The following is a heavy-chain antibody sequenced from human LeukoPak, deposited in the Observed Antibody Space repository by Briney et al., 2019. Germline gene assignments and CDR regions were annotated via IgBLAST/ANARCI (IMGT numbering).Heavy chain of an antibody. J-gene: IGHJ4*02. V-gene: IGHV3-7*01. Sequence: PGGSLRLSCAASGFTFRSYWMSWVRQAPGKGLEWVANIKPDGSEKSYVDSVKGRFTFSRDNAKNSLYLQMNSLRAEDTAVYYCARGLSYCGGDCYYYFDSWGQGTLVTVSS. CDR3: ARGLSYCGGDCYYYFDS. CDR2: IKPDGSEK. CDR1: GFTFRSYW. D-gene: IGHD2-21*01.